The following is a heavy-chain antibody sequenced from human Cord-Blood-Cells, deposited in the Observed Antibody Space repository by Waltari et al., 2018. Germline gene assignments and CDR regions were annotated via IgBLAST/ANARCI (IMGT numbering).Heavy chain of an antibody. D-gene: IGHD3-10*01. CDR2: INPNSGGT. J-gene: IGHJ4*02. V-gene: IGHV1-2*02. CDR3: AREVTITMVRGGNPFDY. Sequence: QVQLVQSGAEVKKPGASVKVSCKASGYTFTGYYMHWVRQAPGQGLEWMGWINPNSGGTNYAQKFQGRGTLTTDTSISTAYMELSRLRSDDTAVYYCAREVTITMVRGGNPFDYGGQGTLVTVSS. CDR1: GYTFTGYY.